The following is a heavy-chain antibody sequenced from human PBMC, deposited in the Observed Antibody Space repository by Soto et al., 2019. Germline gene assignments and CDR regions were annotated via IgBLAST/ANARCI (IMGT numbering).Heavy chain of an antibody. CDR2: IKSKTDGETV. J-gene: IGHJ4*02. Sequence: PGGSLRLSCVGSGISFTTAWMNWVRQAPGKGLEWVGRIKSKTDGETVDYAAPVRGRFIISRDDSKNTVYLSVSGMKTEDTAIYYCATQQFFDASGFSSDQWGQGNLVTVSS. D-gene: IGHD3-22*01. V-gene: IGHV3-15*01. CDR1: GISFTTAW. CDR3: ATQQFFDASGFSSDQ.